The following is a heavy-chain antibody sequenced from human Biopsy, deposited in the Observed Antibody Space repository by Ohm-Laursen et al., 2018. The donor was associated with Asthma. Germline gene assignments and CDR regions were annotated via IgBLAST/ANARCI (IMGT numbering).Heavy chain of an antibody. Sequence: TLSLTCDVSGGSIRSAGYPWIWTRQPPGKGLEWIGFIYYSGSTYYNPSLKSRVSISIDTSKNQFSLKLSSVTAADTAVYYCARAQDYYDSRGYYRSFDYWGQGALVTVSS. V-gene: IGHV4-31*11. CDR1: GGSIRSAGYP. D-gene: IGHD3-22*01. J-gene: IGHJ4*02. CDR3: ARAQDYYDSRGYYRSFDY. CDR2: IYYSGST.